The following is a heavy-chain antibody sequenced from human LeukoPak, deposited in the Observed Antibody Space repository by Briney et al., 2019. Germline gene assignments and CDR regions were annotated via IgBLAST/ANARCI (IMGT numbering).Heavy chain of an antibody. CDR1: GGSISSYY. Sequence: PSETLSLTCTVSGGSISSYYWSWIRQPPGKGLEWIGYIYYSGSTNYNPSLKSRVTISVDTSKNQFSLKLSSVTAADTAVYYCARHPETYYYDSSGPYYSDYWGQGTLVTVSS. J-gene: IGHJ4*02. CDR3: ARHPETYYYDSSGPYYSDY. D-gene: IGHD3-22*01. CDR2: IYYSGST. V-gene: IGHV4-59*08.